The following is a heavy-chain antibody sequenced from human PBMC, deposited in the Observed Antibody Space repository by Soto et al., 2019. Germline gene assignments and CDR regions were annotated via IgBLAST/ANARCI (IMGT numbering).Heavy chain of an antibody. CDR1: GYTFSNYG. J-gene: IGHJ5*02. D-gene: IGHD3-10*01. V-gene: IGHV1-18*01. CDR2: ISAYNGNT. CDR3: AREGQTYYYGSGSYFAPPRWFDP. Sequence: ASVKVSCKASGYTFSNYGFSWVRQAPGQGLEWMGWISAYNGNTNYAQKLQGRVTMTTDTSTSTAYMELRSLRSDDTAVYYCAREGQTYYYGSGSYFAPPRWFDPWGQGTLVTVSS.